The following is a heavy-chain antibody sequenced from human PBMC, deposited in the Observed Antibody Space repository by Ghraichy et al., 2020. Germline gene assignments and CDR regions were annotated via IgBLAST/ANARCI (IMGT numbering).Heavy chain of an antibody. J-gene: IGHJ4*02. CDR2: LPYGGSNK. CDR1: GVTLDNYG. V-gene: IGHV3-30*02. D-gene: IGHD1/OR15-1a*01. Sequence: LSLTCVVSGVTLDNYGMLWVRQTPGTGLEWVAFLPYGGSNKYYADSVKGRFTISRDNSDNTLYLQMNSLRPEDTAVYYCANLVRTTAIDYWGQGTLVTVSS. CDR3: ANLVRTTAIDY.